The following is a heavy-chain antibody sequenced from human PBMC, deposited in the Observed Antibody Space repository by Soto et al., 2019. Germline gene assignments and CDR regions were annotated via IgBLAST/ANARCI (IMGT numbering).Heavy chain of an antibody. D-gene: IGHD6-19*01. CDR3: ARRSSGWSDY. J-gene: IGHJ4*02. CDR1: GYTFSDYY. V-gene: IGHV1-2*02. CDR2: INPNSGGT. Sequence: QVQLVQSGAEVKKPGASVKVSCKASGYTFSDYYMHWVRQAPGQGLEWMGWINPNSGGTNYAQKFQGRVTITRDTSITTAYMELSSLTSDDTAMYYCARRSSGWSDYWGQGTLVTVSS.